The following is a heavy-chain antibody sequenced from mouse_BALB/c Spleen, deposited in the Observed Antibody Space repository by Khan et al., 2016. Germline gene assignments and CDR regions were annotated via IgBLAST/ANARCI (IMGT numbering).Heavy chain of an antibody. V-gene: IGHV3-2*02. J-gene: IGHJ3*01. D-gene: IGHD2-4*01. CDR2: ISYSGST. CDR1: GYSITSDYA. Sequence: EVQLQESGPGLVKPSQSLSLTCTVTGYSITSDYAWNWIRQFPGNKLEWMGYISYSGSTSYNPSPQSRISITRDTSKNQFFLQLNSVTTEDTATYYCARSMITTGFAYWGQGTLITDSA. CDR3: ARSMITTGFAY.